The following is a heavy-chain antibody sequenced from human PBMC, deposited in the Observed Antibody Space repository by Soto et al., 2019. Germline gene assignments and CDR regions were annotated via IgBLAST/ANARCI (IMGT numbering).Heavy chain of an antibody. J-gene: IGHJ5*02. V-gene: IGHV1-69*13. Sequence: SVKVSCKASGGTFSSYAISWVRQAPGQGLEWMGGIIPIFGTANYAQKFQGRVTITADESTSTAYMELSSLRSEDTAVYYCARAVQYCSGGSCNWFDPWGQGIRVTGYS. CDR2: IIPIFGTA. D-gene: IGHD2-15*01. CDR3: ARAVQYCSGGSCNWFDP. CDR1: GGTFSSYA.